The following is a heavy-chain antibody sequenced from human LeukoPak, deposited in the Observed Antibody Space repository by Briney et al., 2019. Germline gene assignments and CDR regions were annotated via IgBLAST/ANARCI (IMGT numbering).Heavy chain of an antibody. CDR3: ARDRNTDFWSGYYTNYFDY. CDR1: GFTFSNFW. CDR2: IKQDGSEK. V-gene: IGHV3-7*01. D-gene: IGHD3-3*01. Sequence: GGSLRLSCAASGFTFSNFWMNWVRQAPGKGLEWVANIKQDGSEKFYVDSVKGRFTISRDNAKNSLYLQMNSLRAEDTAVYYCARDRNTDFWSGYYTNYFDYWGQGTLVTVSS. J-gene: IGHJ4*02.